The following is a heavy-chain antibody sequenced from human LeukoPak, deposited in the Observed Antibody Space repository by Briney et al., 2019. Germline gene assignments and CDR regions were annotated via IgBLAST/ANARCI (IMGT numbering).Heavy chain of an antibody. D-gene: IGHD1-26*01. CDR1: GYTFTGYY. V-gene: IGHV1-2*02. J-gene: IGHJ4*02. Sequence: ASVKVSCKASGYTFTGYYMHWVRQAPGQGLEWMGWINPNGGGTNYGQKFQGRVTMTRDTSIRTAYMELRSVRSDDTAVYYCARGGLGTTSYWGQGTLVTVSS. CDR3: ARGGLGTTSY. CDR2: INPNGGGT.